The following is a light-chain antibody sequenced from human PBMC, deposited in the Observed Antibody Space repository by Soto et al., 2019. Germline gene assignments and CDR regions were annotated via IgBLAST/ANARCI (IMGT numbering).Light chain of an antibody. J-gene: IGKJ1*01. Sequence: EMMMTQSPATLSVTPGERATLSCRVSQSVSRSLAWYQQKPGQAPRLLIYGASTRATGIPDRFSGSGSGTEFTLTISSLQFEDFAVYYCQQYDIWPPWTFAQGTKVDIK. CDR2: GAS. CDR1: QSVSRS. CDR3: QQYDIWPPWT. V-gene: IGKV3-15*01.